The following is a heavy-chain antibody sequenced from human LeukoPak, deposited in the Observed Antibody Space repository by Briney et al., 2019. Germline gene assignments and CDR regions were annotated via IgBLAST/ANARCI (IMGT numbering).Heavy chain of an antibody. Sequence: PGGALKLSCAASGFTFSGSAMHWVRQASGKGLEWVGRIRIKANSYATAYAASVKGRFTSSIDDSKNTAYLPLNSLQTEDTAVYYCTRPPTYYDILTGSYPGHDAFDIWGQGTMVTVSS. V-gene: IGHV3-73*01. J-gene: IGHJ3*02. CDR3: TRPPTYYDILTGSYPGHDAFDI. CDR1: GFTFSGSA. CDR2: IRIKANSYAT. D-gene: IGHD3-9*01.